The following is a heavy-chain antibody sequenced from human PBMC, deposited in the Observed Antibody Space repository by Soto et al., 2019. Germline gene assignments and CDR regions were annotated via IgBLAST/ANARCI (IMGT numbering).Heavy chain of an antibody. J-gene: IGHJ4*02. CDR1: GVSISSGDYY. V-gene: IGHV4-30-4*01. CDR2: IYYSGST. CDR3: ARASDSSGYYLEYYFDY. Sequence: SETLSLTCTVSGVSISSGDYYWSWIRQPPGKGLEWIGYIYYSGSTYYNPSLKSRVTISVDTSKNQFSLKLSSVTAADTAVYYCARASDSSGYYLEYYFDYWGQGTLVTVSS. D-gene: IGHD3-22*01.